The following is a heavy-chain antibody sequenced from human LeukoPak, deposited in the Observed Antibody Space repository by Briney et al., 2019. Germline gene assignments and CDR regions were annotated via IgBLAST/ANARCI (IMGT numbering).Heavy chain of an antibody. J-gene: IGHJ3*02. CDR2: ISYDGSNK. CDR1: GFTFRNWV. V-gene: IGHV3-30*18. CDR3: AKVRYCGPSAFDI. Sequence: GRSLSLSWASSGFTFRNWVMHLGRQPPSRVVYWGAVISYDGSNKYYADFVKGRFTISRDNSKNTLYLQINSMGAEDTAVYYCAKVRYCGPSAFDIWGEGIMVTVSS. D-gene: IGHD2-21*01.